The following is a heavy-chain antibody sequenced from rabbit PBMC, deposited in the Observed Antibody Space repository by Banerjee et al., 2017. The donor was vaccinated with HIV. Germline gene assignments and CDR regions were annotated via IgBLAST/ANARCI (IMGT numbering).Heavy chain of an antibody. CDR3: ARDLPGVIGWNFGW. CDR1: GFSFSSSYW. CDR2: IYGSNSGV. J-gene: IGHJ3*01. Sequence: QEQLEESGGDLVKAEGSLTLTCTASGFSFSSSYWICWVRQAPGKGLEWIGCIYGSNSGVWDASWAKGRFTISKTSSTTVILQMTSLTDADTATYFCARDLPGVIGWNFGWWGQGTLVTVS. V-gene: IGHV1S45*01. D-gene: IGHD4-1*01.